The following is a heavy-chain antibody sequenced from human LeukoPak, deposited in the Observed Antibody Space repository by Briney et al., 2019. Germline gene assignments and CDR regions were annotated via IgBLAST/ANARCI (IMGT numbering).Heavy chain of an antibody. CDR2: IYYSGST. CDR1: GGSISSDNYY. D-gene: IGHD2-2*02. Sequence: PSETLSLTCTVSGGSISSDNYYWGWIRQPPGKGLEWIGSIYYSGSTNYNPSLKSRVTISVDTSRNQFSLKLYSVTAADTAVYYCAREGTVVVPAAIIAAWFDPWGQGTLVTVSS. V-gene: IGHV4-39*07. CDR3: AREGTVVVPAAIIAAWFDP. J-gene: IGHJ5*02.